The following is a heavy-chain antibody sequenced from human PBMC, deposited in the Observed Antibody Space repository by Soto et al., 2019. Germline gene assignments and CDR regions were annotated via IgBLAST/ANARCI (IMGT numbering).Heavy chain of an antibody. J-gene: IGHJ5*02. CDR2: IYYSGST. Sequence: SESLSLTCTVSGGSISSYYWSWIRQAPGKGLEWIGYIYYSGSTNYNPSLKSRVTISVDTYKNHFSLKLSTVTAADTAVYYCAREEQYCSSTSCYTGWFDPWGQGTLVTVSS. CDR3: AREEQYCSSTSCYTGWFDP. V-gene: IGHV4-59*01. CDR1: GGSISSYY. D-gene: IGHD2-2*02.